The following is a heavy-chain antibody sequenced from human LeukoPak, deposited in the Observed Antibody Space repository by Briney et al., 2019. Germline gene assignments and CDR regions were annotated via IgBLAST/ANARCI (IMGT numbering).Heavy chain of an antibody. V-gene: IGHV3-73*01. J-gene: IGHJ5*01. D-gene: IGHD3-16*02. CDR3: TGSQYYDYVWGSYPIPPSDS. CDR1: GFTFSGSA. CDR2: IRSKANSYAT. Sequence: GGSLRLSCAASGFTFSGSAMHWVRQASGKWLEWVGRIRSKANSYATAYAASVKGRFTISRDDSKNTAYLQMNSLKSEDTAVYYCTGSQYYDYVWGSYPIPPSDSWGQGTLVTVSS.